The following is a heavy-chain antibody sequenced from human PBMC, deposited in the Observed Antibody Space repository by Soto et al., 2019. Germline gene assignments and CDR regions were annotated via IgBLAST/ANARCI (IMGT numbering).Heavy chain of an antibody. D-gene: IGHD5-12*01. V-gene: IGHV4-39*01. CDR1: NYSINSSGYY. CDR3: STVANYYYYGMDV. CDR2: IYHSGST. Sequence: SDTLSLTCTVSNYSINSSGYYWAWIRQPPGKGLEWIASIYHSGSTYYNPSLKSRVAISVDTSKNQFSLKLTSVTAADTAVYYCSTVANYYYYGMDVWGQGTTVT. J-gene: IGHJ6*02.